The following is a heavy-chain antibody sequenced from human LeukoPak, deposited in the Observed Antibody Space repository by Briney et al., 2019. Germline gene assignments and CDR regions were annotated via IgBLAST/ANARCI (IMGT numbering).Heavy chain of an antibody. CDR1: GGSISSYY. V-gene: IGHV4-59*08. J-gene: IGHJ6*02. CDR2: IYYSGST. Sequence: SETLSLTCTVSGGSISSYYWSWIRQPPGKGLEWIGYIYYSGSTNYNPSLKSRVTISVDTFKNQFSLKLSSVTAADTAVYYCARRSRYYDFWSGYYRPGGMDVWGQGTTVTVSS. D-gene: IGHD3-3*01. CDR3: ARRSRYYDFWSGYYRPGGMDV.